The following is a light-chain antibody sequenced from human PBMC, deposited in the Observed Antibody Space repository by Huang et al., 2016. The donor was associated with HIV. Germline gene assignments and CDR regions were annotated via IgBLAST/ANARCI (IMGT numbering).Light chain of an antibody. CDR3: QQYNNWPPLIT. CDR2: GAA. Sequence: EIVMTQSTATLSVYPGERATRPCRASQSVSSNLAWYQQKPGHAPRRLLYGAATRATGIPARCSGSGSGTEFTLTISSLQSEDFAVYYCQQYNNWPPLITFGQGTRLEIK. J-gene: IGKJ5*01. V-gene: IGKV3-15*01. CDR1: QSVSSN.